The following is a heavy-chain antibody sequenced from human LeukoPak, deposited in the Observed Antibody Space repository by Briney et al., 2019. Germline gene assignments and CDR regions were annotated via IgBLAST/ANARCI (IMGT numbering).Heavy chain of an antibody. J-gene: IGHJ4*02. D-gene: IGHD3-22*01. Sequence: SETLSLTCAVYGGSFSGYYWSWIRQPPGRGLEWIGEINHSGSTNYNPSLKSRVTISVDTTKNQFSLKLSSVTAADTAVYYCARQTSYYYDSSGYPSYFDYWGQGTLVTVSS. CDR2: INHSGST. V-gene: IGHV4-34*01. CDR1: GGSFSGYY. CDR3: ARQTSYYYDSSGYPSYFDY.